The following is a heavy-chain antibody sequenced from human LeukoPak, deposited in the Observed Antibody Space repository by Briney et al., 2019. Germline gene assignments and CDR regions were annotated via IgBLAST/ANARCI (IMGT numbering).Heavy chain of an antibody. CDR3: ASLQADGMDV. Sequence: ASVKVSCKASGYTFTSYDIIWVRQAPGQGLEWMGIINPSGGSTSYAQKFQGRVTMTRDTSTSTVYMELSSLRSEDTAVYYCASLQADGMDVWGQGTTVTVSS. CDR1: GYTFTSYD. V-gene: IGHV1-46*01. J-gene: IGHJ6*02. CDR2: INPSGGST.